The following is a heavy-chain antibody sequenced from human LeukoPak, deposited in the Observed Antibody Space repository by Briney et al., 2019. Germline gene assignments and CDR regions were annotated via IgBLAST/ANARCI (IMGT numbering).Heavy chain of an antibody. J-gene: IGHJ3*02. CDR3: AKALGSGSSYDAFDI. Sequence: GGSLSLSCAASGFSFSTYGINWVRQAPGKGLEWVAFIRYDGGNKYYADSVKGRFTISRDNSKNTLYLQMNSLRVEDTAVYYCAKALGSGSSYDAFDIWGQGTMVTVSS. CDR1: GFSFSTYG. V-gene: IGHV3-30*02. D-gene: IGHD1-26*01. CDR2: IRYDGGNK.